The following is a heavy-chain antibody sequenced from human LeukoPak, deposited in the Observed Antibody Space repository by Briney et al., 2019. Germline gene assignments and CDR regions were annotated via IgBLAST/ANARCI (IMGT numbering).Heavy chain of an antibody. D-gene: IGHD3-10*01. CDR3: AKDVRGAWVY. CDR2: VSWNSGSI. Sequence: PVGSLRLSCAPSGLTFDDYAMHWVRQAPRGGLEWGSGVSWNSGSIGYADSVKGRFTISRDHAKNSLYLQMNSLRAEDTALYYCAKDVRGAWVYWGQGTLVTVSS. V-gene: IGHV3-9*01. J-gene: IGHJ4*02. CDR1: GLTFDDYA.